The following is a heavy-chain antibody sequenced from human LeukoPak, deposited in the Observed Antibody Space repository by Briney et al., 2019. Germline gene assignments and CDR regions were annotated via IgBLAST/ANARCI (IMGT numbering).Heavy chain of an antibody. Sequence: PSETLSLTCAVYGGSFGGYYWSWIRQSPGKGLEWIGEINHSGSTNYNPSLKSRVTISADTSKNQFSLKLSSVTAADTAVYYCARLRNQIRGNWFDPWGQGTLVTVSS. CDR2: INHSGST. CDR3: ARLRNQIRGNWFDP. J-gene: IGHJ5*02. V-gene: IGHV4-34*01. D-gene: IGHD3-10*01. CDR1: GGSFGGYY.